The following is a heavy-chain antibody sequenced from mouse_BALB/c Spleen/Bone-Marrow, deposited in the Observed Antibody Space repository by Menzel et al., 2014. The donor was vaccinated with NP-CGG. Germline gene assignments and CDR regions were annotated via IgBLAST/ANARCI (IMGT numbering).Heavy chain of an antibody. D-gene: IGHD2-2*01. J-gene: IGHJ2*01. CDR2: ITNGGNYT. CDR3: VRNYYGYDGYFDY. V-gene: IGHV5-9-2*01. CDR1: GFSFNSYG. Sequence: EVKLVESGGGLVKPGGSLKLSCTASGFSFNSYGMSWVRQTPEKRLEWVATITNGGNYTYYPDSLKGRFTISRDNVKNNLYLQMRSLKSEGTALYYCVRNYYGYDGYFDYWGQGTTLTVSS.